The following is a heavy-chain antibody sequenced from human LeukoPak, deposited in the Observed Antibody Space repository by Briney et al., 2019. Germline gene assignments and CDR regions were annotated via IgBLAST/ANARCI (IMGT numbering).Heavy chain of an antibody. D-gene: IGHD3-10*01. CDR3: ARTGSGSHIGGMDV. V-gene: IGHV3-30*14. Sequence: GGSLRLSCAASGFTFSSYAMHWVRQAPGKGLEWVAVISYDGSNKYYADSVKGRFTISRDNSKNTLYLQMNSLRAEDTAVYYCARTGSGSHIGGMDVWGQGTTVTVSS. CDR1: GFTFSSYA. J-gene: IGHJ6*02. CDR2: ISYDGSNK.